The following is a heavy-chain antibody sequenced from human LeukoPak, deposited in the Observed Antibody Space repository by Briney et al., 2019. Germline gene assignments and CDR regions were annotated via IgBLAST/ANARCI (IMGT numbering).Heavy chain of an antibody. Sequence: GGSLRLSCAASGFTFSSYAMSWVRQAPGKGLEWVSAISGSGSSTYYADSVKGRFTISRDNSKNTLFLQMNSLRAEDTAVYHCAKAHYDSSGYYFDYWGREPWSPSLQ. D-gene: IGHD3-22*01. CDR2: ISGSGSST. J-gene: IGHJ4*02. CDR1: GFTFSSYA. CDR3: AKAHYDSSGYYFDY. V-gene: IGHV3-23*01.